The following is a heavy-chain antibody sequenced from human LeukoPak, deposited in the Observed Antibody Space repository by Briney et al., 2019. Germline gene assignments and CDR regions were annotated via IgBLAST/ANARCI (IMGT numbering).Heavy chain of an antibody. D-gene: IGHD2-21*02. CDR3: AREAYCGGDCYPHPFDY. V-gene: IGHV3-74*01. CDR1: GFTFSSYW. Sequence: PGGSLRLSCAASGFTFSSYWTHWVRQAPGKGLVWVSRINSDGSSTSYADSVKGRFTISRDNAKNTLYLQMNSLGAEDTAVYYCAREAYCGGDCYPHPFDYWGQGTLVTVSS. J-gene: IGHJ4*02. CDR2: INSDGSST.